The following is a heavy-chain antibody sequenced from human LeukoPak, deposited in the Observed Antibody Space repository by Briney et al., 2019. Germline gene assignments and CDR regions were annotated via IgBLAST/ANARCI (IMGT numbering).Heavy chain of an antibody. D-gene: IGHD6-13*01. Sequence: SETLSLTCTVSGGSISSGSYYWSWIRQPAGKGLEWIGRIYTSGSTNYSPSLKSRVTISVDTSKNQFSLKLSSVTAADTAVYYCARGGGQQLVPSDYWGQGTLVTVSS. J-gene: IGHJ4*02. CDR1: GGSISSGSYY. CDR3: ARGGGQQLVPSDY. CDR2: IYTSGST. V-gene: IGHV4-61*02.